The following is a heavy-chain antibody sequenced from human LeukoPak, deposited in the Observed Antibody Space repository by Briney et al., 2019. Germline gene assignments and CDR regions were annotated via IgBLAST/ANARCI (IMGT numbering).Heavy chain of an antibody. J-gene: IGHJ4*02. V-gene: IGHV3-23*01. D-gene: IGHD3-9*01. CDR1: RFTFSSYA. CDR3: AKIGLLTVNFDF. Sequence: PGGSLRLSCAASRFTFSSYAMSWVRQAPGKGLEWVSSINSSGGRTFYADSVQGRFTISRDNSRSTLYLQMKSLRAEDTALYYCAKIGLLTVNFDFWGQGTLVTVSS. CDR2: INSSGGRT.